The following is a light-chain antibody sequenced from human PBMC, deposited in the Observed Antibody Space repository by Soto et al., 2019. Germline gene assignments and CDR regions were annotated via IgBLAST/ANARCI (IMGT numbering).Light chain of an antibody. Sequence: DIVMTQSPDSLAVSLGERATINCKSSQSVLYSSNNKNYLTWYQQKPGQPPKLLIYWASTRASGVPERFSGSGSGTDFTLTISSLQAEDLAVYYCQQYYNIPFTFGPGTKVDIK. CDR2: WAS. CDR3: QQYYNIPFT. V-gene: IGKV4-1*01. J-gene: IGKJ3*01. CDR1: QSVLYSSNNKNY.